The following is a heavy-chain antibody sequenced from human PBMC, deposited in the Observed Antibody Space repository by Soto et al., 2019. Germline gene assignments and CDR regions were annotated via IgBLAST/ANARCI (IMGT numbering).Heavy chain of an antibody. Sequence: ASVKVSCKASGYTFTSYIMHLVRPFPGQGLEWMGIINPSGGSTSYAQKFQGRVTMTRDTSTSTVYMELSSLRSEDTAVYYCARGHGIAARPSSTRFDPWGQGTLVTVSS. CDR2: INPSGGST. J-gene: IGHJ5*02. V-gene: IGHV1-46*01. CDR3: ARGHGIAARPSSTRFDP. D-gene: IGHD6-6*01. CDR1: GYTFTSYI.